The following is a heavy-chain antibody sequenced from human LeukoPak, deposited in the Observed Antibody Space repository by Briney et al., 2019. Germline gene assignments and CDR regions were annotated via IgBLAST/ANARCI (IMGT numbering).Heavy chain of an antibody. CDR3: ARDNYDILFDP. V-gene: IGHV1-8*02. D-gene: IGHD3-9*01. J-gene: IGHJ5*02. Sequence: GASVKVSCKASGYTFTGYYMHWVRQAPGQGLEWMGWMNPNSGNTGYAQKFQGRVTMTRNTSISTAYMELSSLRSEDTAVYYCARDNYDILFDPWGQGTLVTVSS. CDR1: GYTFTGYY. CDR2: MNPNSGNT.